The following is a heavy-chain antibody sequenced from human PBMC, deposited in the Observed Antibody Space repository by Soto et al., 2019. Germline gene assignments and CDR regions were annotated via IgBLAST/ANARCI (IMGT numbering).Heavy chain of an antibody. D-gene: IGHD2-15*01. J-gene: IGHJ5*02. CDR3: ARHCSGGSCYLSSWFDP. CDR2: INHSGST. Sequence: SETLSLTCAVYGGSFSGYYWSWIRQPPGKGLEWIGEINHSGSTNYNPSLKSRVTISVDTSKNQFSLKLSSVTAADTAVYYCARHCSGGSCYLSSWFDPWGQGTLVTVSS. V-gene: IGHV4-34*01. CDR1: GGSFSGYY.